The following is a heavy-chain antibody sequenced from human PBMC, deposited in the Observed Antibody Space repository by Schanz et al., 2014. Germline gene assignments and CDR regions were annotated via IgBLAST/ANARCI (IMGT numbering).Heavy chain of an antibody. V-gene: IGHV3-7*01. CDR3: AMGGYRLHH. Sequence: EVQLVESGGGLVQPGGSLRLSCAASGFIFSNSWMSWVRQAPGKGLEWVANIKQDGSEKYYVDSVKGRFTISRDNAKNSLYLQMNSLTAEDTAVYYCAMGGYRLHHWGQGTLVTVSS. CDR1: GFIFSNSW. D-gene: IGHD4-4*01. CDR2: IKQDGSEK. J-gene: IGHJ4*02.